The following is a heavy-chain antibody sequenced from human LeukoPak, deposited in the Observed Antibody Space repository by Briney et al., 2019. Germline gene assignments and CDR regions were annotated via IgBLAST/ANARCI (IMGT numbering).Heavy chain of an antibody. CDR3: AKGGLLENWFDP. J-gene: IGHJ5*02. Sequence: YPGGSLRLSCAASGFTFSSYSMNWVRQAPGKGLEWVSSISSSSSYIYYADSVKGRFTISRDNAKNSLYLQMNSLRAEDTAVYYCAKGGLLENWFDPWGQGTLVTVSS. D-gene: IGHD1-26*01. CDR2: ISSSSSYI. CDR1: GFTFSSYS. V-gene: IGHV3-21*01.